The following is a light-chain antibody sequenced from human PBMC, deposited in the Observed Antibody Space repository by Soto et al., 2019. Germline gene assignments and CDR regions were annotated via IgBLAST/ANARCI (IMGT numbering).Light chain of an antibody. CDR3: QQYNIWPLWT. J-gene: IGKJ1*01. V-gene: IGKV3-15*01. Sequence: IVLSQSPCTLSLSPGERATLSCRASQSVSSSYLAWYQQKPGQAPRLLIYGASTRATGIPARFSGSGSGTEFTLTVSSLQSEDFAVYFCQQYNIWPLWTFGQGPRWIS. CDR2: GAS. CDR1: QSVSSSY.